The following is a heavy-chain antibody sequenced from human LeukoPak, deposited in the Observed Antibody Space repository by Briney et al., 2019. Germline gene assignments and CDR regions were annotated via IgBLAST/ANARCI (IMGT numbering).Heavy chain of an antibody. J-gene: IGHJ5*02. D-gene: IGHD3-10*01. CDR3: ARVALGSYNWFDP. Sequence: GGSLRLSCAASGFTLTKHAMSWVRQAPGKGLEWVSSINPSSGNTYYADSVKGRFTISRDNAKNTVYLQMNSLRAEDTAVYHCARVALGSYNWFDPWGQGTLVTVSS. CDR1: GFTLTKHA. V-gene: IGHV3-23*01. CDR2: INPSSGNT.